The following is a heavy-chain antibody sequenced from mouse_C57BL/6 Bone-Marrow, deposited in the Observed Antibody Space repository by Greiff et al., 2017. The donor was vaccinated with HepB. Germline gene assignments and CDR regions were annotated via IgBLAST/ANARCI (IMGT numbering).Heavy chain of an antibody. V-gene: IGHV1-19*01. Sequence: EVQLQQSGPVLVKPGASVKMSCKASGYTFTDYYMNWVKQSHGKSLEWIGAINPYNGGTSYNQKFKGKATLTVDKSSSTAYMELNSLTSEDSAVYYCARLGWLLAWFAYWGQGTLVTVSA. CDR2: INPYNGGT. CDR3: ARLGWLLAWFAY. D-gene: IGHD2-3*01. J-gene: IGHJ3*01. CDR1: GYTFTDYY.